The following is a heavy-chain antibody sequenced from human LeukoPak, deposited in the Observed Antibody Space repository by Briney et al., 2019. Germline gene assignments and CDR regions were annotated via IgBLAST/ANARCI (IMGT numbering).Heavy chain of an antibody. CDR1: GGSISNYP. Sequence: SETLSLTCSVSGGSISNYPWGWIRQPPGKGLEWIGHIHYSGSTNYNSSLKSRVTISVDTSKNQFSLKLNSVTAADTAVYYCARARSIFGVVDYFDYWGQGALVTVSS. V-gene: IGHV4-59*01. D-gene: IGHD3-3*01. J-gene: IGHJ4*02. CDR3: ARARSIFGVVDYFDY. CDR2: IHYSGST.